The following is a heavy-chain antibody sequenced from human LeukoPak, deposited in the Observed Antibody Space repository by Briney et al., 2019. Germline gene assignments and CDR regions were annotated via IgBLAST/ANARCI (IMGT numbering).Heavy chain of an antibody. CDR2: IKQDGSEK. Sequence: GGSLRLSCAASGFTFSSYWMSWVRQAPGKGLEWVANIKQDGSEKYYVDSVKGRFTISRDNAKNSLYLQMNSLRAEDTAVYYCAKRQTCSSISCYAPNFDYWGQGTLVTVFS. D-gene: IGHD2-2*01. V-gene: IGHV3-7*01. CDR1: GFTFSSYW. J-gene: IGHJ4*02. CDR3: AKRQTCSSISCYAPNFDY.